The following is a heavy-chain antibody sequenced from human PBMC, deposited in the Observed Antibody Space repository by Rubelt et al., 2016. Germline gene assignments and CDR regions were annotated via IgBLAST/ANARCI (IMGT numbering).Heavy chain of an antibody. Sequence: AMSWVRQAPGKGLEWVSAISGSGGSTYYADSVKGRFTISRDNSKNTLYLQMNSLRAEDTAVYYCARDRGITILSGVFDPWGQGTLVTVSS. CDR3: ARDRGITILSGVFDP. V-gene: IGHV3-23*01. CDR1: A. D-gene: IGHD3-3*01. J-gene: IGHJ5*02. CDR2: ISGSGGST.